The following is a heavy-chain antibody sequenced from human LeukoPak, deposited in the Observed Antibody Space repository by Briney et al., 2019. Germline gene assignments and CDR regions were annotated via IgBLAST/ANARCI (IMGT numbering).Heavy chain of an antibody. V-gene: IGHV3-23*01. Sequence: GGSLRLSCAVSGFAFGSEAMSWVRQSPARGLEWVASISPGGGTTYYADYVKGRFTISRDNAKRTLYLQMNSLRAEDTAVYYCARDQNYNDANDAFAIWGQGTMVTVSS. CDR2: ISPGGGTT. J-gene: IGHJ3*02. D-gene: IGHD1-1*01. CDR1: GFAFGSEA. CDR3: ARDQNYNDANDAFAI.